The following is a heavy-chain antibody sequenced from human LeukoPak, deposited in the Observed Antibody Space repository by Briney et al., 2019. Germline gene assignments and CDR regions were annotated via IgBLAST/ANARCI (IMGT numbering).Heavy chain of an antibody. CDR2: IYYSGST. CDR1: GGSISSGGYY. J-gene: IGHJ5*02. D-gene: IGHD6-13*01. CDR3: ARDYSSSWYLDWFDP. Sequence: SETLSLTCTVSGGSISSGGYYWSWIRQHPGKGLEWIGYIYYSGSTYYNPSLKSRVTISVDTSKNPFSLKLSSVTAADTAVYYCARDYSSSWYLDWFDPWGQGTLVTVSS. V-gene: IGHV4-31*03.